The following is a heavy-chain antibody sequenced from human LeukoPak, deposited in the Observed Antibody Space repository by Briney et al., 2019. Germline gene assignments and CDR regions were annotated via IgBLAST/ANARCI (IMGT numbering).Heavy chain of an antibody. CDR2: IYWDDDK. V-gene: IGHV2-5*02. CDR3: AHSEGFDY. J-gene: IGHJ4*02. CDR1: GFSLSTSGVG. Sequence: ESGPTLVKPTQTLTLTCTFSGFSLSTSGVGVGWIRQPPGKALEWLALIYWDDDKRYSPSLMSRLTITKDTSKNQVVLIMTNMEPVDTATYYCAHSEGFDYWGQGTLVTVSS.